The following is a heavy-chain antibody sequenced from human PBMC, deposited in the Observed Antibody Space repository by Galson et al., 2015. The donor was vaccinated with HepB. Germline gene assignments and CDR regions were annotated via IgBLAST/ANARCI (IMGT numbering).Heavy chain of an antibody. J-gene: IGHJ1*01. CDR3: AKDSDDYVWGSWTGPKFQH. D-gene: IGHD3-16*01. CDR1: GFTFSSYA. Sequence: SLRLSCAASGFTFSSYAMSWVRQAPGKGLEWVSAISGSGGSTYYADSVKGRFTISRDNSKNTLYLQMNSLRAEDTAVYYCAKDSDDYVWGSWTGPKFQHWGQGTLVTVSS. CDR2: ISGSGGST. V-gene: IGHV3-23*01.